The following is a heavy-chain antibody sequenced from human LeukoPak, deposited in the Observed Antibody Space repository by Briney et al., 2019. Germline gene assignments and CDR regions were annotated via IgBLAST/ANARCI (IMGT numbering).Heavy chain of an antibody. CDR2: INHSGST. CDR1: GGSFSGYY. D-gene: IGHD2-2*01. J-gene: IGHJ3*02. V-gene: IGHV4-34*01. Sequence: SETLSLTCAVYGGSFSGYYWSWIRQPPGKGLEWIGEINHSGSTNYNPSLKSRVTISVDTSKNQFSLKLSSVTAADTAVYYCARSPSHLYCSSTSCYFVLDAFDIWGQGTMVTVSS. CDR3: ARSPSHLYCSSTSCYFVLDAFDI.